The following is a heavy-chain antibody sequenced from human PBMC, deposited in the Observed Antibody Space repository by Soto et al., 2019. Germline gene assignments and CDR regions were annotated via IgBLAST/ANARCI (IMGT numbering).Heavy chain of an antibody. V-gene: IGHV4-34*01. Sequence: QVQLQQWGAGLLKPSETLSLTCAVYGGSFSGYYWSWIRQPPGKGLEWIGEINHSGSTNYNPSLKSRVTISVDTSKNQFSLKLSSVTAADTAVYYCARGLRYFDWLLWDAFDIWGQGTMVTVSS. CDR3: ARGLRYFDWLLWDAFDI. J-gene: IGHJ3*02. CDR1: GGSFSGYY. CDR2: INHSGST. D-gene: IGHD3-9*01.